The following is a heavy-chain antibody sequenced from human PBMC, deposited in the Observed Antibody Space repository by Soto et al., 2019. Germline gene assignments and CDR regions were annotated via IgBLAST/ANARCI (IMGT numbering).Heavy chain of an antibody. D-gene: IGHD3-16*02. V-gene: IGHV4-31*03. Sequence: PSETLSLTCTVSGGSISSGGYYWSWIRQHPGKGLEWIGYIYYSGSTYYNPSLKSRVTISVDTSKNQFSLKLSSVTAADTAVYYCARAAPHMITFGGVIVQNYGMDVWGQGTTVTVSS. CDR1: GGSISSGGYY. J-gene: IGHJ6*02. CDR2: IYYSGST. CDR3: ARAAPHMITFGGVIVQNYGMDV.